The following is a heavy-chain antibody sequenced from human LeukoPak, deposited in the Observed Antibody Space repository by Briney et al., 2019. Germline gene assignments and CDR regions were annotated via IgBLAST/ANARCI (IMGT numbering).Heavy chain of an antibody. Sequence: SETLSLTCTVSGGSISSYYWSWIRQPPGKGLEWIGYIYYSGSTNYNPSLKSRVTISVDTSKNQFSLKLSSVTAADTAVYYCARGIAVAGTFSWIRGPYYYYYMDVWGKGTTVTISS. CDR2: IYYSGST. CDR1: GGSISSYY. J-gene: IGHJ6*03. CDR3: ARGIAVAGTFSWIRGPYYYYYMDV. D-gene: IGHD6-19*01. V-gene: IGHV4-59*01.